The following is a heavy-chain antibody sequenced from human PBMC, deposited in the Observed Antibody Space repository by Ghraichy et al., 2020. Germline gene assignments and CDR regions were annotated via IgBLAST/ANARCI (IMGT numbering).Heavy chain of an antibody. V-gene: IGHV3-30*18. CDR2: ISNDGSNK. CDR3: AKAAYYDFYGLDA. Sequence: GGSLRLSCAASRITFSNYGMHWVRQAPGKGLEWVAVISNDGSNKYYEDSVQGRLTSSRANPTNILYLQMNSLRGEDTDVYYCAKAAYYDFYGLDAWGQGTTVTVSS. CDR1: RITFSNYG. J-gene: IGHJ6*02. D-gene: IGHD3-3*01.